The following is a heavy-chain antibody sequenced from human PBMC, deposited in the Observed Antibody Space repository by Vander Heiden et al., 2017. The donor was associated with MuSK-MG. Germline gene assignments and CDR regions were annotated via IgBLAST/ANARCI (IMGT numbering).Heavy chain of an antibody. CDR3: AKVTYYYDSSGYYPFDY. Sequence: EVQLLESGGGLVQPGGSMRLSCAASGFTFSSYAMSWVRQALGKGLEWVSAISGSGGSTYYADSVKGRFTISRDNSKNTLYLQMNSLRAEDTAVYYCAKVTYYYDSSGYYPFDYWGQGTLVTVSS. J-gene: IGHJ4*02. CDR1: GFTFSSYA. V-gene: IGHV3-23*01. D-gene: IGHD3-22*01. CDR2: ISGSGGST.